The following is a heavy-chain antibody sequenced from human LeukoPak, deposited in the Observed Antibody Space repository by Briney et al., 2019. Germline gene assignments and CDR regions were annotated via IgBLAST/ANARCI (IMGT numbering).Heavy chain of an antibody. D-gene: IGHD6-13*01. CDR1: GGSISSYY. CDR3: ARSSGLKTAAATYYYYYGMDV. V-gene: IGHV4-4*07. CDR2: IYTSGST. Sequence: SETLSLTCTVSGGSISSYYWSWIRQPAGKGLEWIGRIYTSGSTNYNPSLKSRVTMSVDTPKNQFSLKLSSVTAADTAVYYCARSSGLKTAAATYYYYYGMDVWGQGTTVTVSS. J-gene: IGHJ6*02.